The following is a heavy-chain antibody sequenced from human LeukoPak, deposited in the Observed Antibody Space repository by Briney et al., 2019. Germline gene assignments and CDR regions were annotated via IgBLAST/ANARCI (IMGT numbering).Heavy chain of an antibody. J-gene: IGHJ4*02. CDR3: ARDLMVGSPFDS. CDR2: INTDGST. D-gene: IGHD2-8*01. V-gene: IGHV3-74*01. CDR1: GFTFSNYW. Sequence: GGSLRLSCAASGFTFSNYWMHWVRQTPGKGLVWVSRINTDGSTSYTDSVKGRFTISRDNAKNTLYLQMNSLRAEDTAVYYCARDLMVGSPFDSWGQGTLVTVSS.